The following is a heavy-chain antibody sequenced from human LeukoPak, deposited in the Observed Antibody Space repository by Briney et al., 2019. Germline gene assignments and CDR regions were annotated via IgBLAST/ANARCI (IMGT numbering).Heavy chain of an antibody. Sequence: GGSLRLSCAASGFTFSSYAMSWVRQAPGKGLEWVSVISGSGGSISYAGSVKGRFTISRDNSKNTLYLQMNSLRAEDTALYYCAKDRLSTPTAPRFDPWGQGTQVTVSS. J-gene: IGHJ5*02. CDR1: GFTFSSYA. V-gene: IGHV3-23*01. CDR3: AKDRLSTPTAPRFDP. CDR2: ISGSGGSI. D-gene: IGHD4-23*01.